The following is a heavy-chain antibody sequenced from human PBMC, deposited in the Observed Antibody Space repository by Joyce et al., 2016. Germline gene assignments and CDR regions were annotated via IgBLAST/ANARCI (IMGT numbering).Heavy chain of an antibody. Sequence: QVQLVESGGGVVQPGRSLRLSCAVSGFTFSSYAMHWVRQAPGKGLEWVAVISYDGNNKYYADSVKGRFTISRDNSKNTLYLQMNSLRAEDTAVYYCAREKVMIVVDTQYYYYGMDVWGQGTTVTVSS. J-gene: IGHJ6*02. V-gene: IGHV3-30*04. CDR2: ISYDGNNK. CDR1: GFTFSSYA. D-gene: IGHD3-22*01. CDR3: AREKVMIVVDTQYYYYGMDV.